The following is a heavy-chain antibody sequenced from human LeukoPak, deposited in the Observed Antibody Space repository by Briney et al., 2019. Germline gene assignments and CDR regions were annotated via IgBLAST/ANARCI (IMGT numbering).Heavy chain of an antibody. V-gene: IGHV1-2*02. D-gene: IGHD6-6*01. Sequence: ASVKVSCKASGYTFTGYYMHWVRQAPGQGLEWMGWINPNSGGTNYAQKFQGRVTMTRDMSTSTVYMELSSLRSEDTAVYYCAREVRGIAARPFDYWGQGTLVTVSS. CDR3: AREVRGIAARPFDY. J-gene: IGHJ4*02. CDR1: GYTFTGYY. CDR2: INPNSGGT.